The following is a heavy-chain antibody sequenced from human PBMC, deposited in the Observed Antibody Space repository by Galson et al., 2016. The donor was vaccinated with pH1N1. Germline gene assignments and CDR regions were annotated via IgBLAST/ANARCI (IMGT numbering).Heavy chain of an antibody. CDR3: VREPRGGTFDV. V-gene: IGHV1-2*02. CDR2: IIPNSGDT. CDR1: GYTFTGYY. Sequence: SVKVSCKASGYTFTGYYMHWVRQAPGQGLEWMGLIIPNSGDTNYAKKFQGRVTITRDTSISAAYMELTRLTSDDTAVYYCVREPRGGTFDVWGQGTMVTVSS. D-gene: IGHD3-16*01. J-gene: IGHJ3*01.